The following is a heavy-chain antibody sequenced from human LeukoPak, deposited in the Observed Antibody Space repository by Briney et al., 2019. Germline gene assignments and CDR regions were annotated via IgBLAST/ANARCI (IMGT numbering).Heavy chain of an antibody. V-gene: IGHV4-59*08. CDR2: VSDGGVT. J-gene: IGHJ4*02. Sequence: SETLSLTCNVSGGSISTYYWSWTRQPPGKGLEWIGYVSDGGVTSYNPSLKGRVTISVVSPKNRFSLRLTSLTAVDTALYYCARHGGTLDYFDYWGPGSLVTVSS. CDR1: GGSISTYY. CDR3: ARHGGTLDYFDY. D-gene: IGHD1-26*01.